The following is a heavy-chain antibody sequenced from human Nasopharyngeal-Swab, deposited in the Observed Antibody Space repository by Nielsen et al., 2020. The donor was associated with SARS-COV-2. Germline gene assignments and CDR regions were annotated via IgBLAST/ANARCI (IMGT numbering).Heavy chain of an antibody. J-gene: IGHJ6*02. CDR1: GFTVSSNY. CDR3: AKDGVRLNGIDV. CDR2: IYSCGST. Sequence: GESLKISCAASGFTVSSNYMSWVRQAPGKGLEWVSVIYSCGSTYYADSVKGRFIISRDNSKNTLYLQMNSLRAEDTAEYFCAKDGVRLNGIDVWGQGTTVTVSS. D-gene: IGHD3-16*01. V-gene: IGHV3-53*01.